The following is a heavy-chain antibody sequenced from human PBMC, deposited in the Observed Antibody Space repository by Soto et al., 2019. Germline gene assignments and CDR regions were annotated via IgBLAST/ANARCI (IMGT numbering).Heavy chain of an antibody. J-gene: IGHJ3*02. Sequence: EVQLLESGETVVQPGGSLRLSCAASGFTFSTYGVSWVRQAPGKGLEWVSSISGSGYNTFYADSVKGRFTISRDNSNNPVHLLMNNLRADDTALYYCVKQLLSLIVVADAFDIWGQGTMVTVS. CDR3: VKQLLSLIVVADAFDI. CDR2: ISGSGYNT. CDR1: GFTFSTYG. D-gene: IGHD3-22*01. V-gene: IGHV3-23*01.